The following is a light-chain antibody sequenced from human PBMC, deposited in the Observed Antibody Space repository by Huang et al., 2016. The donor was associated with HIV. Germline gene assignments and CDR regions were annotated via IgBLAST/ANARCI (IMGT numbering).Light chain of an antibody. J-gene: IGKJ4*01. CDR2: DAY. CDR3: QQRSNWPPLT. V-gene: IGKV3-11*01. Sequence: EIVLTQSPATLSLSPGERATLSCRASQSVSSYLAWYQQKPGQAPRLLIYDAYNRATGIPARFSGSASGTDFTLTISSLEPEDFAVYYCQQRSNWPPLTFGGGTKVEIK. CDR1: QSVSSY.